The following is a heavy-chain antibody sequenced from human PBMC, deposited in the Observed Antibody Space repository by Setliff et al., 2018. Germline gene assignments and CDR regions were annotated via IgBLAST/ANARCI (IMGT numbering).Heavy chain of an antibody. J-gene: IGHJ6*03. V-gene: IGHV1-69*06. Sequence: SVKVSCKASGGTFSSYAISWVRQAPGQGLEWMGRIIPIFGTANYTQKFQGRVTITADKSTSTAYMELSSLRSEDTAVYYCARGRHPPWSGYPYYYMDVWGKGTTVTVSS. D-gene: IGHD3-3*01. CDR2: IIPIFGTA. CDR3: ARGRHPPWSGYPYYYMDV. CDR1: GGTFSSYA.